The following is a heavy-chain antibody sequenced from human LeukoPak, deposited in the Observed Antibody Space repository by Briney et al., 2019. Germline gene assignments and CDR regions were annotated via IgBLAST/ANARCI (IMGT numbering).Heavy chain of an antibody. J-gene: IGHJ5*02. CDR1: GGSFGGYY. Sequence: PSETLSLTCAVYGGSFGGYYWSWIRQPPGKGLEWIGEINHSGSTNYNPSLKSRVTISVDTSKNQFSLKLSSVTAADTAVYYCARVGGSIAARPILAWFDPWGQGTLVTVSS. CDR3: ARVGGSIAARPILAWFDP. D-gene: IGHD6-6*01. CDR2: INHSGST. V-gene: IGHV4-34*01.